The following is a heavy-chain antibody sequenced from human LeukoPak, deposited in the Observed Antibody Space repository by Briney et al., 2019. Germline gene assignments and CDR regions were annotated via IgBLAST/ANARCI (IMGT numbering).Heavy chain of an antibody. V-gene: IGHV1-69*06. CDR3: ASLATPEISSSWYSYYFDY. CDR2: IIPIFGTA. Sequence: SVKVSCKASGGTFSSYAISWVRQAPGQGLVWMGGIIPIFGTANYAQKFQGRVTITADKSTSTAYMELSSLRSEDTAVYYCASLATPEISSSWYSYYFDYWGQGTLVTVSS. D-gene: IGHD6-13*01. J-gene: IGHJ4*02. CDR1: GGTFSSYA.